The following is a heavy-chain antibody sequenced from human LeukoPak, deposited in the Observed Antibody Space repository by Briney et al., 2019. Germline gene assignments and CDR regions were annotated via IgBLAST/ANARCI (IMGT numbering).Heavy chain of an antibody. D-gene: IGHD1-7*01. Sequence: PGGSLRLSCAASGFTFSSYSMNWVRQAPGKGLEWVSSISSSSSYIYYADSVKGRFTISRDNAKNSLYLQMNSLRAEDTAVYYCARAGLGMNYAIDYWGQGTLVTVSS. J-gene: IGHJ4*02. CDR1: GFTFSSYS. CDR3: ARAGLGMNYAIDY. CDR2: ISSSSSYI. V-gene: IGHV3-21*01.